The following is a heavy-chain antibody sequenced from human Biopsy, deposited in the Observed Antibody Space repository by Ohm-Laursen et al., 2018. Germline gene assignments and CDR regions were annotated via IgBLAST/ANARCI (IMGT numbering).Heavy chain of an antibody. V-gene: IGHV3-74*01. D-gene: IGHD5-18*01. J-gene: IGHJ4*02. CDR3: AKAGRGYIDY. CDR2: FSSDGTDT. Sequence: SLRLSCSASGFTFSSSWMHWVRQAPGKGLEWVSRFSSDGTDTTYADSVKGRFTISRDNAKNTLYLQMNSLRVEDTAVYYCAKAGRGYIDYWGQGTLVIVSS. CDR1: GFTFSSSW.